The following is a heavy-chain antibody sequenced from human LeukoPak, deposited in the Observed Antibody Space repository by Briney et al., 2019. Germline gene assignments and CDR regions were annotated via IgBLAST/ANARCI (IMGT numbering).Heavy chain of an antibody. J-gene: IGHJ3*02. CDR2: IRRKANSYAT. CDR3: TSANIVVVPAAFDAFDI. Sequence: GGSLRLSCAASGFTLSGSAMHWVRQASGKGLEWVGRIRRKANSYATAYAASVKGRFTISRDDSKNTAYLQMNSLKTEDTAVYYCTSANIVVVPAAFDAFDIWGQGAMLTVSS. V-gene: IGHV3-73*01. CDR1: GFTLSGSA. D-gene: IGHD2-2*01.